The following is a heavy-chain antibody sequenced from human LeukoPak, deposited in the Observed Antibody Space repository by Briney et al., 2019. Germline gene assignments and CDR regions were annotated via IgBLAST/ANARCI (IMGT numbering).Heavy chain of an antibody. D-gene: IGHD5-18*01. J-gene: IGHJ5*02. Sequence: AASVKVSCKASGGTFSSYAISWVRHTPGQGLEWMGRIFPILGIANYAQKFQGRVTITADKYTSTAYMELSSLRSEDTAVYYCARDLPPNRRGGYSCWFDPWGQGTLVTVSS. CDR1: GGTFSSYA. CDR2: IFPILGIA. CDR3: ARDLPPNRRGGYSCWFDP. V-gene: IGHV1-69*04.